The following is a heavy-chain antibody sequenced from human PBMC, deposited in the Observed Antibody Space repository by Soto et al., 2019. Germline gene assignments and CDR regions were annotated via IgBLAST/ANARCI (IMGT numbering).Heavy chain of an antibody. CDR2: ISAYNGNT. J-gene: IGHJ3*02. V-gene: IGHV1-18*01. D-gene: IGHD3-22*01. Sequence: ASVKVSCKASGYTFTSYGISWVRQAPGQGLERMGWISAYNGNTNYAQKLQGRVTMTTDTSTSTAYMELRSLRSDDTAVYYCARLMYYYDSSGPGGAFDIWGQGTMVTVSS. CDR1: GYTFTSYG. CDR3: ARLMYYYDSSGPGGAFDI.